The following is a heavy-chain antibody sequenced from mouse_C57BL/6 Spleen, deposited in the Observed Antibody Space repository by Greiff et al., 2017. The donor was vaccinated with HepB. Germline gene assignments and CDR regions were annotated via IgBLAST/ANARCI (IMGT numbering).Heavy chain of an antibody. CDR3: ARGITTVVEDWFAY. J-gene: IGHJ3*01. V-gene: IGHV1-53*01. Sequence: QAQLQQPGTELVKPGASVKLSCKASGYTFTSYWMHWVKQRPGQGLEWIGNINPSNGGTNYNEKFKSKATLTVDKSSSTAYMQLNSLTSEDSAVYYCARGITTVVEDWFAYWGQGTLVTVSA. CDR2: INPSNGGT. CDR1: GYTFTSYW. D-gene: IGHD1-1*01.